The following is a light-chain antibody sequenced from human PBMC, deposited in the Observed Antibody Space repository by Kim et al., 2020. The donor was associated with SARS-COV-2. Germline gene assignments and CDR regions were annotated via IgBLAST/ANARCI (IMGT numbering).Light chain of an antibody. CDR3: HQSKHVPHA. CDR2: YAS. V-gene: IGKV6-21*01. Sequence: VTPKEKVTITGRASQSVSGSLHWYQQKRHQSPKRLIMYASQPLSGVPSRFSGSGSGTEFTLTINGLESEDAATYYCHQSKHVPHAFGQGTKLEI. CDR1: QSVSGS. J-gene: IGKJ2*01.